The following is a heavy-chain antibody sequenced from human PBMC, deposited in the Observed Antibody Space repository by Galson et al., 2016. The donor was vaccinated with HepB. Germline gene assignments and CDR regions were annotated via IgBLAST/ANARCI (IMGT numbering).Heavy chain of an antibody. Sequence: PHLQESGSGLVKPSQTLSLTCAVSGGSISSGGYSWNWVRQPPGKDLEWSGHIYHSGRTSYTPSLEGRVTISVDTSKNLFSLNLTFVTAADTAVYYCARGAAGKDLDFWGQGNLVIVSS. CDR3: ARGAAGKDLDF. CDR1: GGSISSGGYS. J-gene: IGHJ4*02. V-gene: IGHV4-30-2*01. CDR2: IYHSGRT. D-gene: IGHD6-25*01.